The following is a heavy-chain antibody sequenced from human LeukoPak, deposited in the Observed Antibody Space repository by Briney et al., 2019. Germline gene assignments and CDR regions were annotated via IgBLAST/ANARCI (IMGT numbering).Heavy chain of an antibody. V-gene: IGHV3-23*01. D-gene: IGHD5-24*01. Sequence: GGSLRLSCAASGFTFSHYAMGWVRQAPGKGLEWVSGISGSDTRTYYADSVRGRFTISRDDSTNTQFLQMNRLRADDTAFYYCAKDESTIWEYFDYWGQGTLVTVSS. J-gene: IGHJ4*02. CDR1: GFTFSHYA. CDR2: ISGSDTRT. CDR3: AKDESTIWEYFDY.